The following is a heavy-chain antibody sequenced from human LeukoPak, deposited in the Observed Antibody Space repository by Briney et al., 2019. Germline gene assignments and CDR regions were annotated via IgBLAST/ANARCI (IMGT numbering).Heavy chain of an antibody. CDR3: VKEAPTYYYDSSGFSDGMDV. D-gene: IGHD3-22*01. CDR1: AFTVSSDH. Sequence: GGSLRLSCAASAFTVSSDHMNWVRQAPGKGLECVSIIYSGGSTYYADSVKGRFTISRDNSKNTLYLQMSSLRAEDTAVYYCVKEAPTYYYDSSGFSDGMDVWGQGTTVTVSS. CDR2: IYSGGST. V-gene: IGHV3-66*01. J-gene: IGHJ6*02.